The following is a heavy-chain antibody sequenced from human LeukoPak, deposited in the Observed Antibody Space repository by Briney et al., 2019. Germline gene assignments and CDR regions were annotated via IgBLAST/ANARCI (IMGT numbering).Heavy chain of an antibody. J-gene: IGHJ6*02. V-gene: IGHV3-9*01. CDR3: AKDIGYYYYYGVDV. CDR1: GFTFDDYA. Sequence: GGSLRLSCAASGFTFDDYAMHWVRQAPGKGLEWVSGISWNSGSIGYADSVKGRFTISRDNAKNSLYLQMNSLRAEDTALYYCAKDIGYYYYYGVDVWGQGTTVTVSS. CDR2: ISWNSGSI.